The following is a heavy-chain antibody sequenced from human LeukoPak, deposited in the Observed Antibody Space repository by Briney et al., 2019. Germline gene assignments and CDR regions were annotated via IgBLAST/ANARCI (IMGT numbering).Heavy chain of an antibody. Sequence: PGGSLRLSCAASGFTFSSYWMHWVRQAPGKGPVWVSRINSDGSSTSYADSVKGRFTISRDNAKNTLYLQMNSLRAEDTAVYYCARGGVSRGFDIWGQGTMVTVSS. CDR1: GFTFSSYW. CDR3: ARGGVSRGFDI. CDR2: INSDGSST. D-gene: IGHD2-2*01. J-gene: IGHJ3*02. V-gene: IGHV3-74*01.